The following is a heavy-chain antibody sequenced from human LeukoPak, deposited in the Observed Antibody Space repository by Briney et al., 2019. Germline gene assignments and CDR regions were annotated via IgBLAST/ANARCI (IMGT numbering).Heavy chain of an antibody. D-gene: IGHD6-19*01. CDR2: IYYMGIT. CDR1: GGSISNTNYY. J-gene: IGHJ4*02. V-gene: IGHV4-61*05. CDR3: ARVISSGGAGFDY. Sequence: SETLSLSCVVSGGSISNTNYYWAWIRQPPGMGLEWIVYIYYMGITNYNPSPGGRVTISVDKSKNQMSLMLNSATSADTAVYYCARVISSGGAGFDYWGQGALVTVSS.